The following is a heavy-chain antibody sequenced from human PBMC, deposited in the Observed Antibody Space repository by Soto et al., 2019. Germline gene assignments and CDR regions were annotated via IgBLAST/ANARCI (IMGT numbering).Heavy chain of an antibody. J-gene: IGHJ6*02. CDR3: ARDRPSTAMGHVYYYYYGMDV. CDR2: ISSSSSTI. Sequence: GGSLRLSCAASGFTFSSYSMNWVRQAPGKGLEWVSYISSSSSTIYYADSVKGRFTISRDNAKNSLYLQMNSLRDEDTAVYYCARDRPSTAMGHVYYYYYGMDVWGQGTTVTVSS. V-gene: IGHV3-48*02. CDR1: GFTFSSYS. D-gene: IGHD5-18*01.